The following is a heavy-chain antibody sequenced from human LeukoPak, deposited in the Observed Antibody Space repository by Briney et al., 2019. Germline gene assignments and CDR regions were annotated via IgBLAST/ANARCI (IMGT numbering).Heavy chain of an antibody. Sequence: PGGSLRLSCAASGFTFSSYAMHWVRQAPGKGLEWVAVISYDGSNKYYADSVKGRFTISRDNSKNTLYLQMNSLRAEDTAVYYCAKDGAPGYSSGWYEFDYWGQGTLVTVSS. D-gene: IGHD6-19*01. CDR3: AKDGAPGYSSGWYEFDY. J-gene: IGHJ4*02. V-gene: IGHV3-30*04. CDR1: GFTFSSYA. CDR2: ISYDGSNK.